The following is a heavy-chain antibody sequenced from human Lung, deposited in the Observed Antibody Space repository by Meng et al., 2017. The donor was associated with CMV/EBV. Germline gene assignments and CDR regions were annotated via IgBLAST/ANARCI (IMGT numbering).Heavy chain of an antibody. CDR1: GGSFSGYY. CDR2: INHSGST. J-gene: IGHJ6*02. CDR3: ARRRTIFGVVMDYGMDV. Sequence: GSLRLSCAVYGGSFSGYYWSWIRQPPGKGLEWIGEINHSGSTNYNPSLKSRVTISVDTSKNQFSLKLSSMTAADTAVYYCARRRTIFGVVMDYGMDVWGQGTTVTVSS. D-gene: IGHD3-3*01. V-gene: IGHV4-34*01.